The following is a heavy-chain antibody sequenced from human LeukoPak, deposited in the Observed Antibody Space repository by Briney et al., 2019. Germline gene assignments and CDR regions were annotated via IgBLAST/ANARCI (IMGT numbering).Heavy chain of an antibody. CDR3: ARLKYGSPQH. D-gene: IGHD1-26*01. Sequence: GGSLRLSCAASGFTFNSYTMNWVRQAPGKGLEWISYIRSDSSTIYYADSVRGRFTISRDDAKNSLFLQMNSLRAGDTAIYYCARLKYGSPQHWGQGTLVTVSS. CDR2: IRSDSSTI. CDR1: GFTFNSYT. J-gene: IGHJ1*01. V-gene: IGHV3-48*04.